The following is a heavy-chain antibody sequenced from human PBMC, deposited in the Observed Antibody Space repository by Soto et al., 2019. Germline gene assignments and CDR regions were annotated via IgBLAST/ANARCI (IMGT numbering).Heavy chain of an antibody. CDR3: ARGGPTGGSYKYNSFDP. J-gene: IGHJ5*02. CDR2: ISYSGST. D-gene: IGHD2-15*01. V-gene: IGHV4-30-4*01. Sequence: SETLSLTCTVSGGSISSGDFYWSWIRQPPGRGLEWIGYISYSGSTYYNTSLKSRVTISVDTSKNQFSLNLNSVTAADTAVYYCARGGPTGGSYKYNSFDPGGEGTLVSVSA. CDR1: GGSISSGDFY.